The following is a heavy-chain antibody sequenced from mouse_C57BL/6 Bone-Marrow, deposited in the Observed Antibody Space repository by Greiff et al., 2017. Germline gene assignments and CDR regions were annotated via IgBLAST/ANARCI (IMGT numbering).Heavy chain of an antibody. J-gene: IGHJ4*01. CDR1: GFNIKDDY. CDR3: TTAYYISYNAMDY. V-gene: IGHV14-4*01. CDR2: IDPEIGAT. D-gene: IGHD2-12*01. Sequence: VQLKESGAELVRPGDSVKLSCTASGFNIKDDYMHWVQQRPEQGLEWIGWIDPEIGATEYASKVPGKATITADTSSNTAYLQLSSLTSEATAVDYGTTAYYISYNAMDYWGQGTAVTVAS.